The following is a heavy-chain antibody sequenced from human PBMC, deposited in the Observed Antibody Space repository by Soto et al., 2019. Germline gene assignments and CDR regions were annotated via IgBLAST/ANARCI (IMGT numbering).Heavy chain of an antibody. CDR3: AKAYGGNHDAFDI. CDR1: GYTFTSYG. D-gene: IGHD4-17*01. V-gene: IGHV1-18*01. J-gene: IGHJ3*02. CDR2: ISAYNGNT. Sequence: GPSVKVSCKASGYTFTSYGISWVRQAPGQGLEWMGWISAYNGNTNYAQKLQGRVTMTTDTSTGTAYMELRSLRSDDTAVYYCAKAYGGNHDAFDIWGQGTMVTVSS.